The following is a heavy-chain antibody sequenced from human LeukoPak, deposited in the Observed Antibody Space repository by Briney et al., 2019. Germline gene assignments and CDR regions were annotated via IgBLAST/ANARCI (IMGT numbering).Heavy chain of an antibody. CDR1: GGSISSDC. Sequence: KSSETPSLTRTVSGGSISSDCRIWIRRPPGRGLEWIGFLHYRRRTSSNPSLKSRVTISVDKSKNQFSLKLSSVTAADTAVYYCARVPQYCSSTSCLVYWGQGTLVTVSS. D-gene: IGHD2-2*01. V-gene: IGHV4-59*12. J-gene: IGHJ4*02. CDR2: LHYRRRT. CDR3: ARVPQYCSSTSCLVY.